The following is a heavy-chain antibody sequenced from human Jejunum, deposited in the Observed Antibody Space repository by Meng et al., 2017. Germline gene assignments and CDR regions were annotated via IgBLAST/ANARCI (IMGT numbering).Heavy chain of an antibody. CDR1: GFTLNNARMG. CDR2: IFSNDVP. J-gene: IGHJ4*01. Sequence: QVTWKEVGPVVVKPTETLPLTCTVSGFTLNNARMGVSWIRQPPGKPLEWLAHIFSNDVPSYSTSLKTRLTISRDPSKSQVVLTMTNMDPVDTATYYCARGRDGYSDYWGHGTLVTVSS. V-gene: IGHV2-26*01. D-gene: IGHD5-24*01. CDR3: ARGRDGYSDY.